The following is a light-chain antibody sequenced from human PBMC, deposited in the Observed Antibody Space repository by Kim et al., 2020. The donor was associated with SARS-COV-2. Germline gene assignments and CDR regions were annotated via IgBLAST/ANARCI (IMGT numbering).Light chain of an antibody. V-gene: IGKV3-11*01. J-gene: IGKJ4*01. Sequence: WSQGEGPTFPVRARQSFGTVLAWCQQKPGQTPRRPIYDASNRAPGIPPRCSGGGSGTHFTLTISSVEPEDFAVCFCQKRDGWPLTFGGGTKVDIK. CDR3: QKRDGWPLT. CDR1: QSFGTV. CDR2: DAS.